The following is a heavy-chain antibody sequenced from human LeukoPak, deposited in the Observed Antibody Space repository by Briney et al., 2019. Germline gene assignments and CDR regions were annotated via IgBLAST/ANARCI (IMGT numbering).Heavy chain of an antibody. D-gene: IGHD3-22*01. CDR3: ARDVITYYYDSSGYYYWFDP. CDR2: IIPIFGTA. V-gene: IGHV1-69*13. Sequence: SVKVSCKASGGTFSSYAISWVRQAPGQGLEWMGGIIPIFGTANYAQKFQGRVTITADESTSTAYMELSSLRSEDTAVYYCARDVITYYYDSSGYYYWFDPWGQGTLVTVSS. J-gene: IGHJ5*02. CDR1: GGTFSSYA.